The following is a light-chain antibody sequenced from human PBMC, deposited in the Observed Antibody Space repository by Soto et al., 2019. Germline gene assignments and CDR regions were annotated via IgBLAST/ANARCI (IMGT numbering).Light chain of an antibody. V-gene: IGKV3-15*01. CDR2: DVS. J-gene: IGKJ1*01. CDR1: QSVSSY. Sequence: LAQSPATRSLSPRERATLCFRASQSVSSYLAWYQQKPGQAPRLLIYDVSTRATGIPARFSGSGSGTEFTLTISGLQSEDFAVYYCQQYNNWPGTFGQGTKV. CDR3: QQYNNWPGT.